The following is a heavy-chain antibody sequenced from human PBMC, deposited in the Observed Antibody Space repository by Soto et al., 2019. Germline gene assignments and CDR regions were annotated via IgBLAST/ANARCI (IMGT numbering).Heavy chain of an antibody. D-gene: IGHD2-2*01. J-gene: IGHJ1*01. CDR3: ANEYCSSTSCRGEYLQH. CDR1: GFTFSSYS. Sequence: EVQLLESGGGLVQPGGSLRLSCADSGFTFSSYSMSCVRQAPGKGLEWVSVISGSGGTSYYADSVKGRFTISRDNSKNTVYLQMNSLRAEDTAVYFCANEYCSSTSCRGEYLQHWGQGTLVTVSS. CDR2: ISGSGGTS. V-gene: IGHV3-23*01.